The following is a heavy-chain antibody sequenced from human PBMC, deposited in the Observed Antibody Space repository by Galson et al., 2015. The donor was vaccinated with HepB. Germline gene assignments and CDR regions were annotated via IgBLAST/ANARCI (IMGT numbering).Heavy chain of an antibody. V-gene: IGHV1-69*02. J-gene: IGHJ4*02. Sequence: SVKVSCKASGGTFSSYTISWVRQAPGQGLEWMGRIIPILGIANYAQKFQGRVTITADKSTSTAYMELSSLRSEDTAVYYCATSDGYCSGGSCYSEDYWGQGTLVTVSS. D-gene: IGHD2-15*01. CDR1: GGTFSSYT. CDR3: ATSDGYCSGGSCYSEDY. CDR2: IIPILGIA.